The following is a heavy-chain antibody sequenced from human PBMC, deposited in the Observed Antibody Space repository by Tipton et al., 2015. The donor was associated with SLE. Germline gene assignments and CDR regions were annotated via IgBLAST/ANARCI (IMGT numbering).Heavy chain of an antibody. J-gene: IGHJ6*03. D-gene: IGHD6-19*01. Sequence: TLSLTCNVSGYSIRDGYYWGWIRQAPGKGLEWIGTIHHSGITYYNPSLKSRVSISIDTSKNQFSLKLRSVTAADTAVYYCAREVEGYSSGWYYWYHYMDVWGKGTTVTVSS. CDR1: GYSIRDGYY. CDR2: IHHSGIT. CDR3: AREVEGYSSGWYYWYHYMDV. V-gene: IGHV4-38-2*02.